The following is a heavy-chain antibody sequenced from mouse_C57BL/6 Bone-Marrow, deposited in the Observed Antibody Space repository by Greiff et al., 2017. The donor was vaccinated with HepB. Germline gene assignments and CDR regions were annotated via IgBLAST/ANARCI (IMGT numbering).Heavy chain of an antibody. CDR3: ARRRKIDYAIDY. J-gene: IGHJ2*01. D-gene: IGHD1-1*02. Sequence: QVQLQQPGAELVKPGASVKLSCKASGYTFTSYWMQWVKQRPGQGLEWIGEIDPSDSYTNYNQKFKGKATWTVDTTSSTAYMRLSSLTSEDTAVYYSARRRKIDYAIDYWGQGTTLTVSS. V-gene: IGHV1-50*01. CDR1: GYTFTSYW. CDR2: IDPSDSYT.